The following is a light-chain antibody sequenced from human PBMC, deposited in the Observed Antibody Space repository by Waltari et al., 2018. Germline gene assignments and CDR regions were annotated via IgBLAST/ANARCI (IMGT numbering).Light chain of an antibody. J-gene: IGLJ2*01. CDR3: SSYTTNNTPV. V-gene: IGLV2-14*03. CDR2: DVT. CDR1: SSDIGGYDY. Sequence: QPALTQPASVSGSPGQSITISCTGSSSDIGGYDYDSWYQHHPGKAPKLIIYDVTKRPSGISSRFSGSKSGNTASLTISGLQAEDEADYYCSSYTTNNTPVIGGGTKVTVL.